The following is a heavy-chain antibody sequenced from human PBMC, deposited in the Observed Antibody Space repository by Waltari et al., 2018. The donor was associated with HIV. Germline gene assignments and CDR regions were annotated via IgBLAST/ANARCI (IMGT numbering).Heavy chain of an antibody. V-gene: IGHV1-18*01. Sequence: VQSGAEVKKPGASVKVSCKASGYTFTSYGISWVRQAPGQGLEWMGWISAYNGNTNYAQKLQGRVTMTTDTSTSTAYMELRSLRSDDTAVYYCARSTGYYDSSGYREGVYYFDYWGQGTLVTVSS. J-gene: IGHJ4*02. CDR2: ISAYNGNT. CDR1: GYTFTSYG. CDR3: ARSTGYYDSSGYREGVYYFDY. D-gene: IGHD3-22*01.